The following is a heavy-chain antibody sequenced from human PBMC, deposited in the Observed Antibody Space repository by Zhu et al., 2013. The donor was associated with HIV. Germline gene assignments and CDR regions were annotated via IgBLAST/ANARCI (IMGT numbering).Heavy chain of an antibody. V-gene: IGHV1-69*01. CDR1: GGTFSSYA. Sequence: QVQLVQSGAEVKKPGSSVKVSCKASGGTFSSYAISWVRQAPGQGLEWMGGIIPIFGTANYAQKFQGRVTITADESTSTAYMELSSLRSEDTAVYYCARSNWNYVARDYYYGMDVWGQGTHGHRLL. J-gene: IGHJ6*02. D-gene: IGHD1-7*01. CDR3: ARSNWNYVARDYYYGMDV. CDR2: IIPIFGTA.